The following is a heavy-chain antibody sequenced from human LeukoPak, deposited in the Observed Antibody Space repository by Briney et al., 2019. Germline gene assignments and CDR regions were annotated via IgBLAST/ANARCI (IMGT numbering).Heavy chain of an antibody. Sequence: PGGSLRLSCAASGFTFSSYAMSWVRQAPGKGLEWVSAISGSGGSTYYADSVKGRFTISRDNSKNTLYLQMNSLRAEDTAVYYCAKGPRSYDYDFWSGYYTGSGNYFDYWGQGTLVTVSS. CDR3: AKGPRSYDYDFWSGYYTGSGNYFDY. CDR2: ISGSGGST. J-gene: IGHJ4*02. V-gene: IGHV3-23*01. CDR1: GFTFSSYA. D-gene: IGHD3-3*01.